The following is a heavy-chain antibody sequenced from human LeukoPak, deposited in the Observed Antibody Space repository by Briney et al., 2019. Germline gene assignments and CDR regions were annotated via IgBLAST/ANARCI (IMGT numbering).Heavy chain of an antibody. CDR1: GYTFTRYD. V-gene: IGHV1-8*01. J-gene: IGHJ6*03. Sequence: ASVKVSRKSSGYTFTRYDNNWVRQATGQGLEWVGWKNPNSGNTRYAQKFQARVTMTRNTSVSTAYMELSSLRSEHTAVYYCVYQHPGNGNYGYYYYMDVWGKGTTVTVSS. CDR2: KNPNSGNT. D-gene: IGHD1-7*01. CDR3: VYQHPGNGNYGYYYYMDV.